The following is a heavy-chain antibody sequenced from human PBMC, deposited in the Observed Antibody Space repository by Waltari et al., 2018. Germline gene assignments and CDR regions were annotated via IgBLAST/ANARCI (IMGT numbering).Heavy chain of an antibody. CDR1: GFTFSSYG. J-gene: IGHJ4*02. D-gene: IGHD6-6*01. Sequence: QVQLVESGGGVVQPGGSLRLSCAASGFTFSSYGMHWVRQAPGKGLEWVAFIRYDGSNKYDADSVKGRFTISRDNSKNTLYLQMNSLRAEDTAVYYCAKDPRLIAARPTYFDYWGQGTLVTVSS. CDR3: AKDPRLIAARPTYFDY. CDR2: IRYDGSNK. V-gene: IGHV3-30*02.